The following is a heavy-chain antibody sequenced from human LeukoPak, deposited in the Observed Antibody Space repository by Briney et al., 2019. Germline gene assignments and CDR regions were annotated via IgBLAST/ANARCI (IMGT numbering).Heavy chain of an antibody. D-gene: IGHD2-15*01. CDR1: GFTFGGSA. CDR2: IGNKADNYAT. J-gene: IGHJ4*02. Sequence: PGGSLRLSCAASGFTFGGSAMHWVRQASGKGLEWVGRIGNKADNYATAYSSSLKGRFTISRGDSENTAYLQMSSLKTEDTAVYYCVRLSTLIGTQNIVVKWGRGSLVTVSS. CDR3: VRLSTLIGTQNIVVK. V-gene: IGHV3-73*01.